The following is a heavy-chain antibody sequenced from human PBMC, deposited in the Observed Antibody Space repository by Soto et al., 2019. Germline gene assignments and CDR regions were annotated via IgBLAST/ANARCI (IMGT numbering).Heavy chain of an antibody. D-gene: IGHD4-17*01. Sequence: SETLSLTCTVSGGSITIGGYCWSWIRQPPGKGLEWIGYIYYSGSTNYNPSLKSRVTISVDTSKNQFSLKLSSVTAADTAVYYCARRYGASFDYWGQGTLVTVSS. CDR1: GGSITIGGYC. J-gene: IGHJ4*02. CDR3: ARRYGASFDY. V-gene: IGHV4-61*08. CDR2: IYYSGST.